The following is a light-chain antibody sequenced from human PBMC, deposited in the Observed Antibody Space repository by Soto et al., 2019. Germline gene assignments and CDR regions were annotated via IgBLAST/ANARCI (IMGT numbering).Light chain of an antibody. J-gene: IGLJ1*01. CDR3: CSYAGGYTYL. CDR2: GVV. V-gene: IGLV2-11*01. CDR1: GNDVGAYNY. Sequence: QSALTQPRSVSASPGQSVTISCTGTGNDVGAYNYVSWYQQHPGRPPKLLIYGVVRWPSGVPDRFSGSKSGNTASLTISGLQAEDEADYFCCSYAGGYTYLFGTGTKVTVL.